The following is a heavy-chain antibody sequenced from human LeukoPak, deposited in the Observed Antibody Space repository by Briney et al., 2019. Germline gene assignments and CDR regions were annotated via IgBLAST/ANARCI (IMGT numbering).Heavy chain of an antibody. CDR2: IYYSGST. V-gene: IGHV4-59*01. J-gene: IGHJ4*02. CDR1: GGSISSYY. D-gene: IGHD6-13*01. CDR3: ARVGAAAGT. Sequence: SETLSLTCTVYGGSISSYYWSWIRQPPGKGLEWIGYIYYSGSTNYNPSLKSRVTIPVDTSKNQFSLKLSSVTAADTAVYYCARVGAAAGTWGQGTLVTVSS.